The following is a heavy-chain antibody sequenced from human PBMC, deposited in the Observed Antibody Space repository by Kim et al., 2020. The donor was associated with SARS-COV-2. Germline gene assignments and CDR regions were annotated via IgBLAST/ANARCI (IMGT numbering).Heavy chain of an antibody. Sequence: GGSLRLSCAASGFTFSSYAMHWVRQAPGKGLEWVAVISYDGSNKYYADSVKGRFTISRDNSKNTLYLQMNSLRAEDTAVYYCASGRGSGWSLGDAFDIWGQGTMVTVSS. CDR3: ASGRGSGWSLGDAFDI. D-gene: IGHD6-19*01. J-gene: IGHJ3*02. V-gene: IGHV3-30*04. CDR1: GFTFSSYA. CDR2: ISYDGSNK.